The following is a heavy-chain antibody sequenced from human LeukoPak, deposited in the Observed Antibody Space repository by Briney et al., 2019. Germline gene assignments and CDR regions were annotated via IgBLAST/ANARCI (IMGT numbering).Heavy chain of an antibody. CDR2: IYTSGST. Sequence: PSETLSLTCTVSGGSISSYYRSWIRQPPGKGLEWIGYIYTSGSTNYNPSLKSRVTISVDTSKNQFSLKLSSVTAADTAVYYCARLLITGTTYYFDYWGQGTLVTVSS. D-gene: IGHD1-7*01. J-gene: IGHJ4*02. V-gene: IGHV4-4*09. CDR3: ARLLITGTTYYFDY. CDR1: GGSISSYY.